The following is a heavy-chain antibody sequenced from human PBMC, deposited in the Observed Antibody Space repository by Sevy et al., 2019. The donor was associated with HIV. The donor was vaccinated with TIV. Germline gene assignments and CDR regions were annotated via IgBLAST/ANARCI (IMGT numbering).Heavy chain of an antibody. CDR1: GGTFSSYA. D-gene: IGHD6-13*01. Sequence: ASVKVSCKASGGTFSSYAISWVRQAPGQGLEWMGGIIPIFGTANYAQKFQGRVTITADESTSTAYMELSSLRSEDTAVYYCARAFRYSSSWYYFDYWGQGTLVTVPS. CDR2: IIPIFGTA. CDR3: ARAFRYSSSWYYFDY. V-gene: IGHV1-69*13. J-gene: IGHJ4*02.